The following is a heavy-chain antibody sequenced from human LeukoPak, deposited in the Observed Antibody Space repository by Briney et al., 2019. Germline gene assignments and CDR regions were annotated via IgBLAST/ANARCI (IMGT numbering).Heavy chain of an antibody. Sequence: SETLSLTCTVSGGSISSSSYYWGWIRQPPGKGLEWIGSIYYSGSTYYNPSLKSRVTISVDTSKNQFSLKLSSVTAADTAVYYCARERSKYCSGGSCYRVNWFDPWGQGTLVTVSS. CDR3: ARERSKYCSGGSCYRVNWFDP. CDR2: IYYSGST. D-gene: IGHD2-15*01. CDR1: GGSISSSSYY. V-gene: IGHV4-39*02. J-gene: IGHJ5*02.